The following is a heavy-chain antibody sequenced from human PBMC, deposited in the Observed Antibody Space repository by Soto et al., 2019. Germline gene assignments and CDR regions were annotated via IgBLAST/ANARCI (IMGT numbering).Heavy chain of an antibody. CDR2: VIPIFGTA. V-gene: IGHV1-69*13. CDR3: ASLKMTTVTTNYYGMDV. Sequence: SVKVSCKASGGTFSSYAISWVRQAPGQGLEWMGGVIPIFGTANYAQKFQGRVTITADESTSTAYMELSSLRSEDTAVYYCASLKMTTVTTNYYGMDVWGQGTTVTVSS. D-gene: IGHD4-4*01. J-gene: IGHJ6*02. CDR1: GGTFSSYA.